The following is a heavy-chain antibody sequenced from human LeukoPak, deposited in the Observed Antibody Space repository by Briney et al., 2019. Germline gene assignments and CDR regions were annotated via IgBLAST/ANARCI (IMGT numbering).Heavy chain of an antibody. CDR3: AGGLAAAHYYYYTDV. CDR2: ISSSGSTI. CDR1: GFTFSSYE. Sequence: GGSLRLSCAASGFTFSSYEMNWVRQAPGKGLEWVSYISSSGSTIYYTDSVKGRFTISRDNAKNSLYLQMNSLRAEDTAVYYCAGGLAAAHYYYYTDVWGKGTTVTVSS. D-gene: IGHD6-13*01. V-gene: IGHV3-48*03. J-gene: IGHJ6*03.